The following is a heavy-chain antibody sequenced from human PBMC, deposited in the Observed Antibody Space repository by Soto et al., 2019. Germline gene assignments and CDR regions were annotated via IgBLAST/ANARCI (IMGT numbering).Heavy chain of an antibody. V-gene: IGHV1-18*01. CDR1: GYTFTSYG. CDR3: ARETDSSSPLSGDFDI. CDR2: ISAYNGNT. J-gene: IGHJ3*02. Sequence: ASVKVSCKASGYTFTSYGISWVRQAPGQGLEWMGWISAYNGNTNYARKLQGRVTMTTDTSTSTAYMELRSLRSDDTAVYYCARETDSSSPLSGDFDIWGQGTMVTVSS. D-gene: IGHD6-6*01.